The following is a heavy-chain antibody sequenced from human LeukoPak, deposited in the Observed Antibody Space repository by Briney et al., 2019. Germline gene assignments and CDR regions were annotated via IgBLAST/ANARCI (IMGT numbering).Heavy chain of an antibody. CDR2: ISAYNGNT. CDR1: GYTFTSYG. V-gene: IGHV1-18*01. D-gene: IGHD6-13*01. Sequence: ASVKVSCKASGYTFTSYGISWVRQAPGQGLEWMGWISAYNGNTNYAQKLQGRVTMTTDTSTSTTYMELRSLRSDDTAVYYCARVRRIAAAGSWFDPWGQGTLVTVSS. CDR3: ARVRRIAAAGSWFDP. J-gene: IGHJ5*02.